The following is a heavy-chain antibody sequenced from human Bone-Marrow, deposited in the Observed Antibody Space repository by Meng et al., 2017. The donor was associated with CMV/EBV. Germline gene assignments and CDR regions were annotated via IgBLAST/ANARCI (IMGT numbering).Heavy chain of an antibody. V-gene: IGHV1-69*05. CDR1: PYTLSDYL. CDR2: IIPIFGTA. D-gene: IGHD3-3*01. CDR3: ARVELRFLDRAVHGKTSYDYYGMDV. J-gene: IGHJ6*02. Sequence: SVKVSRKASPYTLSDYLMCWVRQAPGQGLEWMGGIIPIFGTANYAQKFQGRVTNTTDESTSTAYMELSSLRSEDTDVYYCARVELRFLDRAVHGKTSYDYYGMDVWGQGNTVTVSS.